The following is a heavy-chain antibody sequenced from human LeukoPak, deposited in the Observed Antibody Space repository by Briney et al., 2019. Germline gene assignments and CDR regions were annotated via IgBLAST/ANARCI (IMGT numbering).Heavy chain of an antibody. CDR1: GGPFSGYY. CDR2: INHSGST. J-gene: IGHJ6*02. V-gene: IGHV4-34*01. CDR3: ARGLYDSSGYSQAVLDV. Sequence: PSETLSLTCAVYGGPFSGYYWSWIRQPPGRGLEWIGEINHSGSTNYNPSLKSRVTISVDTSKNQFSLKLSSVTAADTAVYYCARGLYDSSGYSQAVLDVWGQGTTVTVSS. D-gene: IGHD3-22*01.